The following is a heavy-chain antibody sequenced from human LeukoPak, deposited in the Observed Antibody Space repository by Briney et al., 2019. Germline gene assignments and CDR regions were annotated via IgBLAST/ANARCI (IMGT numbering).Heavy chain of an antibody. Sequence: GGSLRLSCAASEFTFSSYAMHWVRQAPGKGLEWVAVISYDGSNKYYADSVKGRFTISRDNSKNTLYLQMNSLRADDTAVYYCARVFHDSSGYYPYYFDYWGQGTLVPVSS. CDR2: ISYDGSNK. CDR3: ARVFHDSSGYYPYYFDY. CDR1: EFTFSSYA. J-gene: IGHJ4*02. V-gene: IGHV3-30*04. D-gene: IGHD3-22*01.